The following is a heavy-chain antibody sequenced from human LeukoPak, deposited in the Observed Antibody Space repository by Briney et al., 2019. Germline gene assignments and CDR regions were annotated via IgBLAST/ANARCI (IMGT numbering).Heavy chain of an antibody. J-gene: IGHJ4*02. D-gene: IGHD5-18*01. Sequence: GGSLRLSCAASGFTFSSYGMHWVRQAPGKGLEWVSAISGSGGSTYYADSVKGRFTISRDNSKNTLYLQMNSLRAEDTAVYYCAKDFRGYSYGPGSGFDYWGQGTLVTVSS. CDR2: ISGSGGST. CDR1: GFTFSSYG. CDR3: AKDFRGYSYGPGSGFDY. V-gene: IGHV3-23*01.